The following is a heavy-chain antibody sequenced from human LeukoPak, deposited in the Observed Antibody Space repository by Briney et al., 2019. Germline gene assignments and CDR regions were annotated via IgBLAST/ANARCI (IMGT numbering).Heavy chain of an antibody. V-gene: IGHV3-23*01. Sequence: PGGSLRXXXAASGFTXXXXXXXXVRQAPGKXXXXXXXXXGSSGRTYXADSXEXRFTISRDNSKNTLSLQMNSLRAEDTAVYYCAKRGHYDSSNSYAPFDHWGQGTLVSVSS. J-gene: IGHJ4*02. CDR2: XXGSSGRT. CDR1: GFTXXXXX. CDR3: AKRGHYDSSNSYAPFDH. D-gene: IGHD3-22*01.